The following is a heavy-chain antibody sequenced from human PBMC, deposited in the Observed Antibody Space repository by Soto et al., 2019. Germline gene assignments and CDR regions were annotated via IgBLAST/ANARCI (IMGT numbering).Heavy chain of an antibody. CDR2: IRSKSNSYAT. V-gene: IGHV3-73*01. CDR3: TIEGAYPGPDFDY. Sequence: PGGSLRLSCAASGFTFSGSAMHWVRQASGKGLEWVGRIRSKSNSYATAYAASVKGRFTISRDDSRNSVYLQMNSLKTDDTAVYYCTIEGAYPGPDFDYWGQGTLVTVSS. J-gene: IGHJ4*02. CDR1: GFTFSGSA. D-gene: IGHD3-16*01.